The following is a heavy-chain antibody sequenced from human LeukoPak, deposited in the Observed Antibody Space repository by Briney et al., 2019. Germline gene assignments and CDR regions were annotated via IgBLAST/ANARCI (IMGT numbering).Heavy chain of an antibody. CDR3: ASRPFTQTYYYDSSGYSRWPFDY. CDR2: IYYSGSA. J-gene: IGHJ4*02. CDR1: GGSISSSSYY. Sequence: SETLSLTCTVSGGSISSSSYYWGWIRQPPGKGLEWIESIYYSGSAYYNPSLKSRVTISVDTSKNQFSLKLSSVTAADTAVYYCASRPFTQTYYYDSSGYSRWPFDYWGQGTLVTVSS. D-gene: IGHD3-22*01. V-gene: IGHV4-39*01.